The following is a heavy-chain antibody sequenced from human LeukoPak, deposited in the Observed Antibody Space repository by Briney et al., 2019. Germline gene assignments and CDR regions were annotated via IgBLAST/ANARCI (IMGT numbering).Heavy chain of an antibody. CDR1: GFTISNYW. D-gene: IGHD2-2*01. CDR2: IRRGGSEE. CDR3: ARALVAADNY. Sequence: GGSLRLSCAASGFTISNYWMNWVRQAPGKGLEWLANIRRGGSEEYYADSVKGRFTISRDNTKNSLYLQMNSLRVEDTAVYYCARALVAADNYWGQGTLVTVSS. J-gene: IGHJ4*02. V-gene: IGHV3-7*04.